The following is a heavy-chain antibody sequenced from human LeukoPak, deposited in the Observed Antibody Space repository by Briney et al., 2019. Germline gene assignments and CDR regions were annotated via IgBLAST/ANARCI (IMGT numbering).Heavy chain of an antibody. D-gene: IGHD2-21*02. Sequence: PGGSLRLSCAASGFTFSDHYMTWIRQAPGKGLEWVSYISSSGSTIYYADSVKGRFTISRDNAKNSLYLQMNSLRAEDTAVYYCARGIVVVTAIPYFDYWGQGTLVTVSS. CDR2: ISSSGSTI. CDR3: ARGIVVVTAIPYFDY. CDR1: GFTFSDHY. V-gene: IGHV3-11*04. J-gene: IGHJ4*02.